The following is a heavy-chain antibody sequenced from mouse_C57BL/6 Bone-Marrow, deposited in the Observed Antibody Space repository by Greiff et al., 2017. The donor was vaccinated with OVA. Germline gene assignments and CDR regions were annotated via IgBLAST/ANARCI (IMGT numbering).Heavy chain of an antibody. CDR1: GFTFSSYG. Sequence: EVKLVESGGALVKPGGSLKLSCAASGFTFSSYGMSWVRQTPDKRLEWVATISSGGSYTYYPDSVKGRFTISRDNAKNTLYLQMSRLKSEDTAMYYCARLGKGEAYWGQGTLVTVSA. CDR2: ISSGGSYT. J-gene: IGHJ3*01. V-gene: IGHV5-6*01. CDR3: ARLGKGEAY.